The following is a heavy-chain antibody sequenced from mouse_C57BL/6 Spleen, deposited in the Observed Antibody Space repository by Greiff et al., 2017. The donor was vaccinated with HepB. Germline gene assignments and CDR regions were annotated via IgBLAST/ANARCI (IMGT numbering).Heavy chain of an antibody. V-gene: IGHV5-4*01. J-gene: IGHJ2*01. Sequence: VQLKESGGGLVKPGGSLKLSCAASGFTFSSYAMSWVRQTPEKRLEWVATISDGGSYTYYPDNVKGRFTISRDNAKNNLYLQMSHLKSEDTAMYYCASYDYDEGFDYWGQGTTLTVSS. CDR3: ASYDYDEGFDY. CDR2: ISDGGSYT. D-gene: IGHD2-4*01. CDR1: GFTFSSYA.